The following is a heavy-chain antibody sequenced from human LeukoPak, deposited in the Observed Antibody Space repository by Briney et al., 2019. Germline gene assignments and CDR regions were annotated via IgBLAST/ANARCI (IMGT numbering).Heavy chain of an antibody. D-gene: IGHD1-26*01. J-gene: IGHJ4*02. CDR3: ARGVWVGATSWTLYYFDY. Sequence: ASVKVSCKASGYTFTSYAMHWVRQAPGQRLEWMGWINAGNGNTKYSQKFQGRVTITRDTSISTAYMELSRLRSDDTAVYYCARGVWVGATSWTLYYFDYWGQGTLVTVSS. CDR2: INAGNGNT. V-gene: IGHV1-3*01. CDR1: GYTFTSYA.